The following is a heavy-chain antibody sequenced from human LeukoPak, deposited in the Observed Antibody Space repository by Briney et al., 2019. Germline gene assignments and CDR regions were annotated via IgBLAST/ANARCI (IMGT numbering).Heavy chain of an antibody. J-gene: IGHJ4*02. V-gene: IGHV3-23*01. D-gene: IGHD6-19*01. CDR2: ISGSGGST. CDR3: AKAGVAGAIRIPYYFDY. CDR1: GFTFSDYA. Sequence: PGGSLRLSCAASGFTFSDYAKSWVRQAPGKGLEWVSGISGSGGSTYYADSVKGRFTISRDNSKNTLYLQMNSLRAEDTAVYYCAKAGVAGAIRIPYYFDYWGQGNLVTVSS.